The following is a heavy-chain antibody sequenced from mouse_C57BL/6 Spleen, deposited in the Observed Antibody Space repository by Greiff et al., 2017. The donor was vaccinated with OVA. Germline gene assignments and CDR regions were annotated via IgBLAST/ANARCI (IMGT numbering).Heavy chain of an antibody. D-gene: IGHD1-1*01. J-gene: IGHJ2*01. V-gene: IGHV5-6*01. CDR1: GFTFSSYG. Sequence: EVQGVESGGDLVKPGGSLKLSCAASGFTFSSYGMSWVRQTPDKRLEWVATISSGGSYTYYPDSVKGRFTISRDNAKNTLYLQMSSLKSEDTAMYYCARQTTGYFDYWGQGTTLTVSS. CDR2: ISSGGSYT. CDR3: ARQTTGYFDY.